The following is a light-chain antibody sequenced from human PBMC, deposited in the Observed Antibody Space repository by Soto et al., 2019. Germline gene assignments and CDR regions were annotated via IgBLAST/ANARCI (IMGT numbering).Light chain of an antibody. CDR1: QSVSSS. V-gene: IGKV3-15*01. CDR3: QHYNSYSEA. J-gene: IGKJ1*01. CDR2: AAS. Sequence: EIMMTQSPAILSVSPGERATLSCRASQSVSSSLAWYQQKPGQAPRLLIYAASTRATGIPARFSGSGSGTEFTLTINSLQSDDFATYYCQHYNSYSEAFGQETVVDI.